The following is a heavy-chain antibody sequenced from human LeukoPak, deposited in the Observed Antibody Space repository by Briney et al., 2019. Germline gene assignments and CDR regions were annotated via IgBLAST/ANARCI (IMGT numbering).Heavy chain of an antibody. Sequence: GESLKISCKGSGYSFTSYWIGWVRQMPGKGLEWMGIIYPGDSDTRYSTSFQGQVTISADKSISTAYLQWSSLKASDTAMYYCARSGMYCSGGSCDLDYWGQGTLVTVSS. J-gene: IGHJ4*02. CDR3: ARSGMYCSGGSCDLDY. V-gene: IGHV5-51*01. CDR1: GYSFTSYW. D-gene: IGHD2-15*01. CDR2: IYPGDSDT.